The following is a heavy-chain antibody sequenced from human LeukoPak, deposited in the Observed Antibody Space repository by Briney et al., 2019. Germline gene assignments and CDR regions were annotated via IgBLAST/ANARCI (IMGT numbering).Heavy chain of an antibody. V-gene: IGHV1-2*02. D-gene: IGHD1-26*01. CDR2: INPNSGGT. CDR3: ARDPHQWELPAAEYFQH. J-gene: IGHJ1*01. CDR1: GYTFTGYY. Sequence: GASVKVSCKASGYTFTGYYMHWVRQAPGQGLEWMGWINPNSGGTNYAQKFQGRVTMTRDTSISTAYMELSRLRSDDTAVYYCARDPHQWELPAAEYFQHWGQGTLVTVSS.